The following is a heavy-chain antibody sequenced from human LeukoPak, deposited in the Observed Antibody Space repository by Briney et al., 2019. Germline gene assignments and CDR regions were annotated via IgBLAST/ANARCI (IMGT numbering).Heavy chain of an antibody. J-gene: IGHJ4*02. CDR2: IIPILGIA. Sequence: GASVKVSCKASGGTFSSYTISWVRQAPGQGLEWMGRIIPILGIANYAQKFQGRVTITADKSTSTAYMELSSLRSEDTAVYYCARERDGYNYGVDYWGQGTLVTVSS. CDR3: ARERDGYNYGVDY. CDR1: GGTFSSYT. V-gene: IGHV1-69*04. D-gene: IGHD5-24*01.